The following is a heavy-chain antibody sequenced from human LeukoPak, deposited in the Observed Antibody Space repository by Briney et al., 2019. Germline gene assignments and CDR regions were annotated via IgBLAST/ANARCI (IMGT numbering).Heavy chain of an antibody. D-gene: IGHD3-3*01. CDR2: IIPIFGTA. J-gene: IGHJ4*02. V-gene: IGHV1-69*06. CDR3: ASHRYDFWSGYYSFEPRFDY. Sequence: SVKVSCKASGGTFSSYAISWVRQAPGQGLEWMGGIIPIFGTANYAQKFQGRVTITADKSTSTAYMELSSLRSEDTAVYYCASHRYDFWSGYYSFEPRFDYWGQGTLVTVSS. CDR1: GGTFSSYA.